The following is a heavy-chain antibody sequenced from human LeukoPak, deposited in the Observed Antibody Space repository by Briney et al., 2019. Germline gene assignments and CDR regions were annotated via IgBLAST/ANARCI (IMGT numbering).Heavy chain of an antibody. J-gene: IGHJ6*02. CDR1: GDSVSSNSAA. D-gene: IGHD1-1*01. Sequence: SQTLSLTCAISGDSVSSNSAAWNWIRQSPSRGLEWLGRTYYRSKWYNDYAVSVKSRITINPDTSKNQFSLQLNSVTPEDTAVYYCARDASLYVERPRPDYYYYGMDVWGQGTTVTVSS. CDR3: ARDASLYVERPRPDYYYYGMDV. CDR2: TYYRSKWYN. V-gene: IGHV6-1*01.